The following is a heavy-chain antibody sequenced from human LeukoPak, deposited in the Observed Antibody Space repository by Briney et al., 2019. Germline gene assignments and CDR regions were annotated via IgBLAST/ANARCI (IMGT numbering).Heavy chain of an antibody. CDR2: INHSGST. CDR1: GGSFSGYY. V-gene: IGHV4-34*01. Sequence: PSETLSLTCAVYGGSFSGYYWSWIRQPPGKGLEWIGEINHSGSTNYNPSLKSRVTISVDTSKNQFSLKLSSVTAADTAVYYCARLDGSGTSFDYWGQGTLVTVSS. J-gene: IGHJ4*02. D-gene: IGHD3-10*01. CDR3: ARLDGSGTSFDY.